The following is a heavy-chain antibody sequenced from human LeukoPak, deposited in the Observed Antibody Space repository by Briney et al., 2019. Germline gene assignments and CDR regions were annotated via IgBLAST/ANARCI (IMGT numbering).Heavy chain of an antibody. D-gene: IGHD3-22*01. CDR3: AITRFTTGLFDY. CDR1: GGSFSGYY. J-gene: IGHJ4*02. Sequence: PSETLSLTCAVYGGSFSGYYWSWIRQPPGEGLEWIGEINHSGTTNYNPSLKSRVTISVDTSKNQFSLKLSSVTAADTAVYYCAITRFTTGLFDYWGQGTLVTVSS. CDR2: INHSGTT. V-gene: IGHV4-34*01.